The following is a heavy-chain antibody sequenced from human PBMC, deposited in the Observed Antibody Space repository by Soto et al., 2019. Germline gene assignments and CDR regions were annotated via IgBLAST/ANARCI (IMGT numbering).Heavy chain of an antibody. CDR3: ARLYYDYV. V-gene: IGHV3-48*02. D-gene: IGHD3-3*01. Sequence: GSLRLSCRASGSDFSTYSMNWVRQATGQGLEWIAYVSLDSDSIQYADSVKGRFTISRDDAENSLYLQMDSLRDEDTATYYCARLYYDYVWGQGTTVTVSS. J-gene: IGHJ6*02. CDR1: GSDFSTYS. CDR2: VSLDSDSI.